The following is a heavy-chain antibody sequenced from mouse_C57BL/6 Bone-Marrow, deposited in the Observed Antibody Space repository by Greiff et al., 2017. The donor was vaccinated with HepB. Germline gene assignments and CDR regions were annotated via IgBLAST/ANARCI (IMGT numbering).Heavy chain of an antibody. V-gene: IGHV1-82*01. CDR1: GYAFSSSW. Sequence: VQLQQSGPELVKPGASVKISCKASGYAFSSSWMNWVKQRPGKGLEWIGRIYPGDGDTNYNGKFKGKATLTADKSSSTAYMQLSSLTSEDSAVYFCARPDDYGSSWGYFDVWGTGTTVTVSS. CDR2: IYPGDGDT. CDR3: ARPDDYGSSWGYFDV. D-gene: IGHD1-1*01. J-gene: IGHJ1*03.